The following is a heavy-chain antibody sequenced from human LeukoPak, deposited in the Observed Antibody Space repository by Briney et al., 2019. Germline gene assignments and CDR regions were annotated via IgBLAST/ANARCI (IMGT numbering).Heavy chain of an antibody. D-gene: IGHD4-11*01. CDR1: GFTFSSYA. J-gene: IGHJ5*01. Sequence: QPGGSLRLSCAASGFTFSSYAMRWVRQAPGKGLEWVSAISGSGGSTYYADSVKGRFTISRDNSKTTLFLQMNSLRAEDTAVYYCAKDLHDYGNYVGWFDSWGQGTLVTVSS. V-gene: IGHV3-23*01. CDR2: ISGSGGST. CDR3: AKDLHDYGNYVGWFDS.